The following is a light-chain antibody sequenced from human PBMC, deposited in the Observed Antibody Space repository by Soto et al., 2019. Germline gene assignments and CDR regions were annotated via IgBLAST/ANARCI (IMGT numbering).Light chain of an antibody. V-gene: IGKV3-11*01. CDR2: DAS. CDR1: QSVGSF. J-gene: IGKJ3*01. Sequence: EIVLTQSPATLSLSPGERATLSCRASQSVGSFLAWYQRKSGQAPRLLIYDASNRAPGIPARFSGSGSGTDFTLTISSLEPEDFAVYYCQHRNNWLGTFGPGTKVDIK. CDR3: QHRNNWLGT.